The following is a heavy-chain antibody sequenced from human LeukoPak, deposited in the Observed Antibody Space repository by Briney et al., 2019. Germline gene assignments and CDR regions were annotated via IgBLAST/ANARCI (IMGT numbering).Heavy chain of an antibody. V-gene: IGHV4-4*02. CDR3: AREQGGDWNY. Sequence: PSGTLSLTCAVSSGSIFSSNWWSWVRQPPGKGLEWIGQIFHSGSTTYSPSLKSRVTISVDKSKNQFSLKLSSVTAADTAVYYCAREQGGDWNYWGQGTLVTVSS. J-gene: IGHJ4*02. CDR2: IFHSGST. CDR1: SGSIFSSNW. D-gene: IGHD2-21*02.